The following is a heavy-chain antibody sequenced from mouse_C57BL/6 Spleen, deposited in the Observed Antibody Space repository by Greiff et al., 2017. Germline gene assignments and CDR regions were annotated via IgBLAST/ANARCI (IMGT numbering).Heavy chain of an antibody. D-gene: IGHD4-1*01. CDR1: GFTFSSYG. J-gene: IGHJ2*01. Sequence: VQLQQSGGDLVKPGGSLKLSCAASGFTFSSYGMSWVRQTPDKRLEWVATISRGGSYTYYPDSVKGRFTISRDNAKNTLYLQMSSLKSEDTAMYYCAREGVANWDVGYFDYWGQGTTLTVSS. CDR2: ISRGGSYT. V-gene: IGHV5-6*01. CDR3: AREGVANWDVGYFDY.